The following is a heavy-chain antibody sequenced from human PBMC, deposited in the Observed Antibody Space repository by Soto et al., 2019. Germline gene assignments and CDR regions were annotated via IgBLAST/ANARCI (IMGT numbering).Heavy chain of an antibody. D-gene: IGHD5-18*01. CDR2: ISYSGST. J-gene: IGHJ4*02. CDR3: ARRYGSCFDY. Sequence: QVQLQESGPGLVKPSETLSLTCTVSGGSISSYYWSWIRQPPGKGLEWIGSISYSGSTNYNPSLKSRVTIAVGTSRNQSARKLSSVTAADTAVYYGARRYGSCFDYWGQGTLVTVSS. V-gene: IGHV4-59*08. CDR1: GGSISSYY.